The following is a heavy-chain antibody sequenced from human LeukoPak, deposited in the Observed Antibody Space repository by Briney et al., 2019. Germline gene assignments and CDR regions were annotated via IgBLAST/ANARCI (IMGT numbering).Heavy chain of an antibody. J-gene: IGHJ4*02. Sequence: AGSLRLSCAASGFTFSNYAMHWVRQAPGKGLEWIAVISYDGGNKYFADSVKGRFTISRDNSKNTVSLQMYSLRAEDTAVYYCARDYATDTDMVWGQGTLVTVSS. CDR3: ARDYATDTDMV. D-gene: IGHD5-18*01. V-gene: IGHV3-30-3*01. CDR2: ISYDGGNK. CDR1: GFTFSNYA.